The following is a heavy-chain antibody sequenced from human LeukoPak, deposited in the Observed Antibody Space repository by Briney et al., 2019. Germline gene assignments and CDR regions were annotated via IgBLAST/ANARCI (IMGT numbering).Heavy chain of an antibody. CDR3: AREEYSSSSGVGWFDP. CDR2: IIPIFGTA. Sequence: SVKVSCKASGGTFSSYAISWVRQAPGQGLEWMGGIIPIFGTANYAQKFQGRVTITADKSTSTAYMELSSLRSEDTAVYYCAREEYSSSSGVGWFDPWGQGTLVTVSS. J-gene: IGHJ5*02. CDR1: GGTFSSYA. D-gene: IGHD6-6*01. V-gene: IGHV1-69*06.